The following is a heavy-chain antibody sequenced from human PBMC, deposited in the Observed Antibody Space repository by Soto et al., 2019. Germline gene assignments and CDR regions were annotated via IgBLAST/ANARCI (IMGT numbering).Heavy chain of an antibody. J-gene: IGHJ6*02. D-gene: IGHD4-17*01. CDR2: ISSSSSTI. CDR3: AREGMTTASAYYYYYGMDV. CDR1: GFTFSSYS. Sequence: PGGSLILSCAASGFTFSSYSMNWVRQAPGKGLEWVSYISSSSSTIYYADSVKGRFTISRDNAKNSLYLQMNSLRAEDTAVYYCAREGMTTASAYYYYYGMDVWGQGTTVTVSS. V-gene: IGHV3-48*01.